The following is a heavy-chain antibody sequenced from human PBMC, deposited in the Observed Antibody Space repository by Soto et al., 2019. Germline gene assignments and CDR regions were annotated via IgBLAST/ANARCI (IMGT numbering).Heavy chain of an antibody. CDR1: GYTFTGYY. CDR2: INPNSGGT. J-gene: IGHJ4*02. Sequence: QVQLVQSGAEVKKPGASVKVSCKASGYTFTGYYMHWVRQAPGQGLEWMGWINPNSGGTNYAQKLQGWVTMTRDTSISTAYMELSRLRSDDTAVYYCARALGDCSGGSCYIDYWGQGTLVTVSS. CDR3: ARALGDCSGGSCYIDY. V-gene: IGHV1-2*04. D-gene: IGHD2-15*01.